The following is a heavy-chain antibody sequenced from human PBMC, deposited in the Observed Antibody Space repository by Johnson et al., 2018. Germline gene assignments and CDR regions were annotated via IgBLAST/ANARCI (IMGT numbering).Heavy chain of an antibody. Sequence: VQLVESGGGLVKPGGSLRLSCAASGFTFSSYSMNWVRQAPGKGLEWVSSISSSSSYIYYADSVKGRFTISRDNAKNSLYLQMNSLRAEDTAVYYCARDSPRTVVTRAFDIWGQGTMVTVSS. CDR1: GFTFSSYS. CDR3: ARDSPRTVVTRAFDI. D-gene: IGHD4-23*01. CDR2: ISSSSSYI. J-gene: IGHJ3*02. V-gene: IGHV3-21*01.